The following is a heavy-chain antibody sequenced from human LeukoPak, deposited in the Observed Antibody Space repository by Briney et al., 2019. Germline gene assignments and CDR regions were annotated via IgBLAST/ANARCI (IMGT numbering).Heavy chain of an antibody. CDR1: GFTFDDYG. Sequence: PGGSLRLSCAASGFTFDDYGMSWVRQAPGKGLQWVSTFSGSGGSTYYADSVKGRFTISRDNSKNTLYLQMNSLRAEDTAVYYCAKDIDAYYDILTGMNFDYWGQGTLVTVSS. CDR2: FSGSGGST. J-gene: IGHJ4*02. D-gene: IGHD3-9*01. V-gene: IGHV3-23*01. CDR3: AKDIDAYYDILTGMNFDY.